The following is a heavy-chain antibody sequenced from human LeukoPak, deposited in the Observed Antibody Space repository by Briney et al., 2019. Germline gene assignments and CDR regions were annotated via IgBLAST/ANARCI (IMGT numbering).Heavy chain of an antibody. CDR1: GGSISSGGYY. CDR2: IYYSGST. D-gene: IGHD5-12*01. Sequence: TSQTLSLTCTVSGGSISSGGYYWSWIRQHPGKGLEWIGYIYYSGSTYYNPSLKSRVTISVDTSKNQFSLKVSSVTAADTAVYYCARDRAKWPHDAFDIWGQGTMVTVSS. V-gene: IGHV4-31*03. J-gene: IGHJ3*02. CDR3: ARDRAKWPHDAFDI.